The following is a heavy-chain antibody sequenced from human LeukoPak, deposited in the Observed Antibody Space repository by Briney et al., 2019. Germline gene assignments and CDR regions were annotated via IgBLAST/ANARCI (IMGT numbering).Heavy chain of an antibody. J-gene: IGHJ6*03. Sequence: SETLSLTCADYGGPFSGFFWSWIRQPPGKGLEWIGYIYSTASTNYNPSLRSRVSMSIDASKNQFYLKLSSVTAADTAVYYCATRAGYGYMDVWGKGTTVTVSS. D-gene: IGHD5-24*01. V-gene: IGHV4-4*09. CDR3: ATRAGYGYMDV. CDR1: GGPFSGFF. CDR2: IYSTAST.